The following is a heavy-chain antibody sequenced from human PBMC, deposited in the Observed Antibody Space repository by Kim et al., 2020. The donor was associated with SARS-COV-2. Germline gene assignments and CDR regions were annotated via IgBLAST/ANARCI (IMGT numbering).Heavy chain of an antibody. CDR2: ISTTDTYI. J-gene: IGHJ3*02. D-gene: IGHD7-27*01. CDR1: GFKFDDYY. V-gene: IGHV3-11*06. CDR3: ARLSSGPEAFDI. Sequence: GGSLRLSCAASGFKFDDYYMAWVRQAPGKGLEWVSYISTTDTYIDYGDSLTGRFTISRDNSNRSIYLQMNSVRAEDTALYYCARLSSGPEAFDIWDQGT.